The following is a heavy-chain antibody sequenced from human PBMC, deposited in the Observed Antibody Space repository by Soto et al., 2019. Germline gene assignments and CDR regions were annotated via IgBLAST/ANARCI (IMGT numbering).Heavy chain of an antibody. Sequence: GGSLRLSCASSGLIFSNYWMTWVRQAPGKGLEWVANINQDGSEKYSLDSLRGRFTISRDNAKNSLFLQMNSLRAEDTAVYYCTKDEMSSWGQGPLVT. J-gene: IGHJ5*02. V-gene: IGHV3-7*04. D-gene: IGHD1-26*01. CDR1: GLIFSNYW. CDR2: INQDGSEK. CDR3: TKDEMSS.